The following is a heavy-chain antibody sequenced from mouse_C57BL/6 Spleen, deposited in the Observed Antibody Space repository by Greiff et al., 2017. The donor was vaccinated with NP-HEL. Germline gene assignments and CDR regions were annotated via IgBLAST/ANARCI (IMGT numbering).Heavy chain of an antibody. CDR2: IDPETGGT. D-gene: IGHD2-3*01. V-gene: IGHV1-15*01. J-gene: IGHJ4*01. CDR1: GYTFTDYE. CDR3: TRWLLGYYAMDY. Sequence: QVQLKQSGAELVRPGASVTLSCKASGYTFTDYEMHWVKQTPVHGLEWIGAIDPETGGTAYNQKFKGKAILTADKSSSTAYMELRSLTSEDSAVYYCTRWLLGYYAMDYWGQGTSVTVSS.